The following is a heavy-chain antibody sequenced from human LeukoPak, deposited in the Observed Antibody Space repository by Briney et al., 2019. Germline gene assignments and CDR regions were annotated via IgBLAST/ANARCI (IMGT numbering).Heavy chain of an antibody. CDR1: SGSINSYY. CDR3: GRQGYTASYYFLDY. D-gene: IGHD1-26*01. J-gene: IGHJ4*02. CDR2: IYTTGAT. V-gene: IGHV4-4*07. Sequence: SEPLSLNCTVSSGSINSYYWGWPRHPPGKGLEWIGRIYTTGATQYNPSLKSRIIMSVDTSTNQFSLNLRSVTAADTAVYYCGRQGYTASYYFLDYWSQGTLVAVS.